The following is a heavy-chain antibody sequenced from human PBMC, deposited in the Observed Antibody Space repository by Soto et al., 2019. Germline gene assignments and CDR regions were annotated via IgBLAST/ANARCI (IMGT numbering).Heavy chain of an antibody. J-gene: IGHJ6*01. CDR1: GGSISSGGYY. D-gene: IGHD5-18*01. Sequence: QVQLQESGPGLVKPSQTLSLTCTVSGGSISSGGYYWSWIRQHPGKGLEWIGYIYYSGSTYYNPSLKSRFTISVDKSKNQFSLKLSPVTAADTAGYYCASRGYSYGFSLGMDAWGQGTTVTVSS. CDR2: IYYSGST. V-gene: IGHV4-31*03. CDR3: ASRGYSYGFSLGMDA.